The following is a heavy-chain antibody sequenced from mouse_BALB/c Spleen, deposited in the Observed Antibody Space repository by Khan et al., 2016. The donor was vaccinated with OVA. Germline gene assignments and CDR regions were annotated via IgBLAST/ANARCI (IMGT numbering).Heavy chain of an antibody. Sequence: QVQLQQSGAELARPGASVKMSCKASGYTFTSYTMHWVKQRPGQGLEWIGYINPSSGYTKYNQKFKDKATLTVDKSSSTAYMQLSSLTSEDSAVYYGTKTHEKWGQGTTLTVSS. J-gene: IGHJ2*01. CDR3: TKTHEK. V-gene: IGHV1-4*01. CDR2: INPSSGYT. CDR1: GYTFTSYT.